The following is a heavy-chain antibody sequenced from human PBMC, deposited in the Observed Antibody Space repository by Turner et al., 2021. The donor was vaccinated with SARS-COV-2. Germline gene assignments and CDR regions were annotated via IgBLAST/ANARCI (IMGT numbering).Heavy chain of an antibody. J-gene: IGHJ6*02. CDR1: GFTFSSYG. Sequence: QVPLVESGGGVVQPGRSLRLSCAASGFTFSSYGMHWVRQAPGKGLEWVAVIWYDGINKYYADSVKGRFTISRDNSKNTLYLQMNSLRAEDTAVYYCARGTGGNYYYGMDVWGQGTTVTVSS. CDR3: ARGTGGNYYYGMDV. V-gene: IGHV3-30*19. CDR2: IWYDGINK. D-gene: IGHD3-10*01.